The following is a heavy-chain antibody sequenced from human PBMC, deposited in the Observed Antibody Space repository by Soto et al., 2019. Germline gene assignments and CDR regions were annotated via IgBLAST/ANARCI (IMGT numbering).Heavy chain of an antibody. V-gene: IGHV1-69*06. CDR3: AKVGYYYDSSAH. CDR1: GGTFSSYA. J-gene: IGHJ4*02. D-gene: IGHD3-22*01. Sequence: SVKVSCKASGGTFSSYAISWVRQAPGQGLEWMGGIIPIFGTANYAQKFQGRATITADKSTSTAYMELSSLRSEDTAVYYCAKVGYYYDSSAHWGQGTLVTVSS. CDR2: IIPIFGTA.